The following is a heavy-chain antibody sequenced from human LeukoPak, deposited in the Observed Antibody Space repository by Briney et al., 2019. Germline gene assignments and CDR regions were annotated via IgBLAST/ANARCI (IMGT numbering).Heavy chain of an antibody. CDR1: GFTFSNAW. Sequence: GGSLRLSCAASGFTFSNAWMSWVRQAPGKGLEWVGRIKSKTDGGTTDYAAPVKGRFTISRDDSKNPLYLQMNSLKTEETAVYYCTTELAYCGGDCYGGPDYWGQGTLVTVSS. J-gene: IGHJ4*02. D-gene: IGHD2-21*02. V-gene: IGHV3-15*01. CDR2: IKSKTDGGTT. CDR3: TTELAYCGGDCYGGPDY.